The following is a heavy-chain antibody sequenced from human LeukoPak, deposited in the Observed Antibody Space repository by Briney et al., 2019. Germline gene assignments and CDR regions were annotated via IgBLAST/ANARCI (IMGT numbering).Heavy chain of an antibody. CDR2: TRSKVYRGST. CDR3: ARGERDFDY. V-gene: IGHV3-49*04. Sequence: PGGSLRLSCRVSGLSFGDSAVTWVRQAPGKGLEWVGCTRSKVYRGSTDYAASVKGRFINSRDESESIAYLQMDSLRTEDTAMYYCARGERDFDYWGQGTLVTVSS. D-gene: IGHD3-16*01. CDR1: GLSFGDSA. J-gene: IGHJ4*02.